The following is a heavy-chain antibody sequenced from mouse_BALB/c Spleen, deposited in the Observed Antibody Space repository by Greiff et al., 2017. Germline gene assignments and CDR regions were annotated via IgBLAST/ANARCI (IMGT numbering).Heavy chain of an antibody. D-gene: IGHD3-3*01. V-gene: IGHV1S26*01. J-gene: IGHJ4*01. CDR2: INPSTGYT. Sequence: VQLQQSGAELMKPGASVKMSCKASGYTFTSYWMHWVKQRPGQGLEWIGYINPSTGYTEYNQKFKDKATLTADKSSSTAYMQLSSLTSEDSAVYYCARGDWAMDYWGQGTSVTVSS. CDR1: GYTFTSYW. CDR3: ARGDWAMDY.